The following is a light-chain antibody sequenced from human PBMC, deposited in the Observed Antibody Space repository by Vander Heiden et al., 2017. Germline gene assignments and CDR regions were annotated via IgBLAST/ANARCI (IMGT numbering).Light chain of an antibody. V-gene: IGLV8-61*01. CDR2: STN. CDR1: SGSVSSDYY. CDR3: VLYMGSGVAV. J-gene: IGLJ7*01. Sequence: QTVVTQEPSFSVSPGGTVTLPCALRSGSVSSDYYPSWYQQTPGQAPRTLIYSTNSRSSGVPDRFSGSILGNKAALTITGAQADDESDYYCVLYMGSGVAVFGGGTHLTVL.